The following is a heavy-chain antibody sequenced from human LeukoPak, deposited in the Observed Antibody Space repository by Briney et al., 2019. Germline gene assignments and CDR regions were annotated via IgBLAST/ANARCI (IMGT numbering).Heavy chain of an antibody. CDR2: IKHDGSEE. D-gene: IGHD1-1*01. V-gene: IGHV3-7*01. CDR1: GFSFREYW. CDR3: ARTRNGWFDH. Sequence: PGGSLRLPCEASGFSFREYWMSWVRQAPGKGLEWVASIKHDGSEEYYVDSVKGRFTISRDDAKTSVDLHMDSLRVEDTALYYCARTRNGWFDHWGQGTPVTVSS. J-gene: IGHJ5*02.